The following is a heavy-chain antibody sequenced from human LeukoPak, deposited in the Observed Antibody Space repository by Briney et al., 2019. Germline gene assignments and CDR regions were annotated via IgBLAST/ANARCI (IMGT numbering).Heavy chain of an antibody. CDR2: IYSGGST. CDR1: GLPVSNNY. Sequence: GGSLRLSCAASGLPVSNNYMSWVRQAPGKGLEWVSVIYSGGSTYYADSMKGRFTISRDNSKNTLYLQMNSLRAEDTAVYYCAKVSHLDYYDSSGYSGYWGQGTLVTVSS. D-gene: IGHD3-22*01. CDR3: AKVSHLDYYDSSGYSGY. V-gene: IGHV3-66*01. J-gene: IGHJ4*02.